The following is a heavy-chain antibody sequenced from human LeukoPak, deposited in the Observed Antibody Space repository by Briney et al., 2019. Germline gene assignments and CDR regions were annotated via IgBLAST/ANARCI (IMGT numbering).Heavy chain of an antibody. J-gene: IGHJ4*02. CDR2: IKQDGREK. V-gene: IGHV3-7*01. D-gene: IGHD2-2*02. CDR3: ARMSVYCSRTSCYTPPFDY. Sequence: GGSLTLSCAASGFTFSSYWMSWVRQAPGKGLEWVAKIKQDGREKYYVDSVRGRFTISRDNAKNSLDLQMNSLRAEDTAVYYCARMSVYCSRTSCYTPPFDYWGQGTLVTVSS. CDR1: GFTFSSYW.